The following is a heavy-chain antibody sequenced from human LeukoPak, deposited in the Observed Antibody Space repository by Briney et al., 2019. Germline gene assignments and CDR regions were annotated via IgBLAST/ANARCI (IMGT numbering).Heavy chain of an antibody. J-gene: IGHJ4*02. CDR1: GYTFTSYD. CDR3: ARGSMVRGVVDY. D-gene: IGHD3-10*01. V-gene: IGHV1-8*01. CDR2: MNPNSGNT. Sequence: ASVKVSCKASGYTFTSYDINWVRQATGQGLEWMGWMNPNSGNTGYAQKFQGRVTMTRNTSISTAYMELSSLRSEDTAVHYCARGSMVRGVVDYWGQGTLVTVSS.